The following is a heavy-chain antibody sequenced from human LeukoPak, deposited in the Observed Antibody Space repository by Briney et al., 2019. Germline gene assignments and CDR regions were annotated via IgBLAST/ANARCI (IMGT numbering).Heavy chain of an antibody. J-gene: IGHJ6*02. Sequence: PGGSLRLSCAASGFTFSSYSMNWVRQAPGKGLEWVSSISSSSSYIYYADSVKGRFTISRDNAKNSLYLQMNSLRAEDTAVYYCARIRGQLVLRYYYGMDVWGQGTTVTVSS. CDR3: ARIRGQLVLRYYYGMDV. CDR1: GFTFSSYS. V-gene: IGHV3-21*01. D-gene: IGHD6-6*01. CDR2: ISSSSSYI.